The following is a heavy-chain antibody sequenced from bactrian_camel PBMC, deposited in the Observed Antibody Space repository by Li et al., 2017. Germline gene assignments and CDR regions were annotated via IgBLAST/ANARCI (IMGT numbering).Heavy chain of an antibody. CDR3: AAGGGNGAFCYTGERSMDY. Sequence: HVQLVESGGGSVQAGGSLRLSCETSLNPDSRYCLGWIRQVPGKEREGVALIWTGDHSTYYLDSVKGRFTISLDVAKNTLYLQMNTLKPEDTAMYYCAAGGGNGAFCYTGERSMDYWGQGTQVTVS. J-gene: IGHJ4*01. V-gene: IGHV3S1*01. CDR2: IWTGDHST. D-gene: IGHD2*01. CDR1: LNPDSRYC.